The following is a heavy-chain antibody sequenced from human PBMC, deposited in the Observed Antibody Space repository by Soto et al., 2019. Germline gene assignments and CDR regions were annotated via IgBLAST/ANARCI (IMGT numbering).Heavy chain of an antibody. Sequence: PGGSLRLSCAASGFTFSSYGMHWVRQAPGKGLEWVAVISYDGSNKYYADSVKGRFTISRDNSKNTLYLQMNSLRAEDTAVYYCAKLPWPRGYSYGYYFDYWGQGTLVTVSS. CDR1: GFTFSSYG. CDR2: ISYDGSNK. D-gene: IGHD5-18*01. V-gene: IGHV3-30*18. CDR3: AKLPWPRGYSYGYYFDY. J-gene: IGHJ4*02.